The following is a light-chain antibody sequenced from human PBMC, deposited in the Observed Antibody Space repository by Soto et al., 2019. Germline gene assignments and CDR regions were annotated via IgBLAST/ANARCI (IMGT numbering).Light chain of an antibody. J-gene: IGLJ1*01. CDR1: SSNIGNKF. Sequence: SVLTPPPSLSAAPGQKVTISCSGSSSNIGNKFVSWYQQLPGTAPKLLIYDNDKRPSGIPDRFSASKSGTSATLGITGLQTGDEADYYCGTYDTSLSACVFGTGTKVTVL. CDR3: GTYDTSLSACV. CDR2: DND. V-gene: IGLV1-51*01.